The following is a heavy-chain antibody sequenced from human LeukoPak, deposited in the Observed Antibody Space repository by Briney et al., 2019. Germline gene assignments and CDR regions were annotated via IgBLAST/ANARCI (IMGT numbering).Heavy chain of an antibody. V-gene: IGHV3-74*01. CDR2: IKRDGSIT. CDR1: GFTFSNYW. J-gene: IGHJ4*02. Sequence: GGSLRLSCAASGFTFSNYWMHWVRQAPGEGLVWFSSIKRDGSITTYADSVKGRFTISRDNAKNTLYLQMNSLRAEDTAVYYCGTSDYGADFDYWGQGTLVTVSS. CDR3: GTSDYGADFDY. D-gene: IGHD4-17*01.